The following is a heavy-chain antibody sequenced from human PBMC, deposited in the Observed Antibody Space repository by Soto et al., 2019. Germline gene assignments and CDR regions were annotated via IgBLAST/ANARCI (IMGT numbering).Heavy chain of an antibody. CDR3: ARADWSGWIDY. J-gene: IGHJ4*01. D-gene: IGHD6-19*01. Sequence: SETLSLTCTVSGVSIINAGYYWTWIRQHPRKGLEWIGYIYYSGNTFYNPSLKSRVSISVDTSKNQFSLNLTSVTAADTAVFYCARADWSGWIDYWGHGTLVTVSS. CDR1: GVSIINAGYY. V-gene: IGHV4-31*03. CDR2: IYYSGNT.